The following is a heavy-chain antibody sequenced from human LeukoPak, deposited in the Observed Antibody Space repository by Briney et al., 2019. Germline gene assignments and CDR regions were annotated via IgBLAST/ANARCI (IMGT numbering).Heavy chain of an antibody. V-gene: IGHV5-51*01. CDR1: GYSFTNYW. J-gene: IGHJ5*02. CDR2: IYPGDSAT. Sequence: GESLKISCKGSGYSFTNYWIGWVRQMPGKGLELMGVIYPGDSATRYSPSFQGQVAISVDKSIRTAYLQWSSLKASDIAMYYCARLPYCGGDCYPNWFDTWGQETLVTVSS. CDR3: ARLPYCGGDCYPNWFDT. D-gene: IGHD2-21*02.